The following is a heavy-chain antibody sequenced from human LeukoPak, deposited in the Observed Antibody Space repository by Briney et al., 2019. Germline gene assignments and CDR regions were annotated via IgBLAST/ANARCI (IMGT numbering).Heavy chain of an antibody. Sequence: GGSLRLSCAASGFTSSDYYMSWIRQAPGKGLEWVSYISSSGSTIYYADSVKGRFTISRDNAKNSLYLQMNSLRAEDTAVYYCAREVYCSSTSCYTGYFQHWGQGTLVTVSS. CDR3: AREVYCSSTSCYTGYFQH. J-gene: IGHJ1*01. V-gene: IGHV3-11*04. CDR1: GFTSSDYY. CDR2: ISSSGSTI. D-gene: IGHD2-2*02.